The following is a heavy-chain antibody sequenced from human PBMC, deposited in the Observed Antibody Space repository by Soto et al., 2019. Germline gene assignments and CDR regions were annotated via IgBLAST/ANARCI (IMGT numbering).Heavy chain of an antibody. CDR1: GFTFSSYD. CDR2: IWYDGINR. V-gene: IGHV3-33*01. CDR3: AGGSRSVGY. J-gene: IGHJ4*02. Sequence: GGSLRLSCAASGFTFSSYDMHWVRQAPGKGLEWVAIIWYDGINRYYADSVKGRFTISRDNSKNTLYLQMNSLRAEDTAVYYCAGGSRSVGYWGQGTLVTVSS. D-gene: IGHD1-26*01.